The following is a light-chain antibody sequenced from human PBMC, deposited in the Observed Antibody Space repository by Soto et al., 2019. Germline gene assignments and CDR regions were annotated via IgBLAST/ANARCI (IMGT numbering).Light chain of an antibody. J-gene: IGKJ1*01. Sequence: VLTQSPGTLSLSPGERATLSCRASQNVTSTYLAWYQQRPGQAPRLLIYGASSRATGIPDRFSGSGSGTAFTLTISSLEPEDFAVYYCQQHGSSPIPFGQGTKV. CDR1: QNVTSTY. V-gene: IGKV3-20*01. CDR3: QQHGSSPIP. CDR2: GAS.